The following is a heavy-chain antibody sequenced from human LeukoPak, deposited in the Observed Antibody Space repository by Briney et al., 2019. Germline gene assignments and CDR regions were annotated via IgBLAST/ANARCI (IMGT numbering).Heavy chain of an antibody. CDR3: ARDFYSPTKSGDY. J-gene: IGHJ4*02. CDR1: GFPFSSYA. D-gene: IGHD3-10*01. V-gene: IGHV3-21*01. CDR2: ISGDGATT. Sequence: GGSLRLSCAASGFPFSSYAMTWVRQAPGKGLEWVSSISGDGATTYHADSVKGRFTISRDNAKNSLYLQMNILRAEDTAVYYCARDFYSPTKSGDYWGQGTLVNVSS.